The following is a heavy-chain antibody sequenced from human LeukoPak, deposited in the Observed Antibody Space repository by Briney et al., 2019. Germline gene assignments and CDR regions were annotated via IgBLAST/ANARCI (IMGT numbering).Heavy chain of an antibody. Sequence: SVKVSCKASGGTFSSYAISWVRQAPGQGLEWMGRIIPILGIANYAQKFQGRVTITADNSTSTAYMELSSLRSEDTAVYYCARGPLAASSSSWYSDYWGQGTLVTVSS. V-gene: IGHV1-69*04. CDR1: GGTFSSYA. CDR3: ARGPLAASSSSWYSDY. D-gene: IGHD6-13*01. CDR2: IIPILGIA. J-gene: IGHJ4*02.